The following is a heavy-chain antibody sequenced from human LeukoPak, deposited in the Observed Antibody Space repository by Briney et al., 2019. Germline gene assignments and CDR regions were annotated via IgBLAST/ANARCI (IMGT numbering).Heavy chain of an antibody. D-gene: IGHD3-16*01. J-gene: IGHJ4*02. Sequence: PGWSLRLSCAASGFTFSSYAMSWVRQAPGKVLEWVSAISGSGGSTYYADSVKGRFTISRDNSRDTLYLQMNSLRAEDTAVYYCAKGYYDYVWGSYYFDYWGQGTLVTVSS. CDR1: GFTFSSYA. CDR2: ISGSGGST. V-gene: IGHV3-23*01. CDR3: AKGYYDYVWGSYYFDY.